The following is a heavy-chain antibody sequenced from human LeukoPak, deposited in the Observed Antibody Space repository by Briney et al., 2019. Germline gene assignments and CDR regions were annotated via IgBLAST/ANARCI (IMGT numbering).Heavy chain of an antibody. J-gene: IGHJ4*02. CDR2: ISVSGNT. Sequence: GGSLRLSCAASGFPFRSYWMHWVRQAPGKGLEWVSAISVSGNTYHADSVKGRFTISRDSSKNTLYLQMNRLRAEDAAVYYCAKAPVTTCSGAYCYPFDYWGQGTLVTVSS. CDR3: AKAPVTTCSGAYCYPFDY. D-gene: IGHD2-21*01. CDR1: GFPFRSYW. V-gene: IGHV3-23*01.